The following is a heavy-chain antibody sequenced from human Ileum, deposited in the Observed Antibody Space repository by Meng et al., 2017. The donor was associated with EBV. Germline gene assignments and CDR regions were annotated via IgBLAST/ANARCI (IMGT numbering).Heavy chain of an antibody. CDR3: ARYGRCNGNSFYCFDP. Sequence: VDLRRCATGQFNPSETLSLTCAVYGGSFNDYYWTWLRQPPGKGLEWIGEIDQSGYTKFNPSLSSRATISRDTSNNQFSLRLNSVTAADTALYYCARYGRCNGNSFYCFDPWGQGTLVTVSS. D-gene: IGHD4-23*01. CDR2: IDQSGYT. J-gene: IGHJ5*02. V-gene: IGHV4-34*02. CDR1: GGSFNDYY.